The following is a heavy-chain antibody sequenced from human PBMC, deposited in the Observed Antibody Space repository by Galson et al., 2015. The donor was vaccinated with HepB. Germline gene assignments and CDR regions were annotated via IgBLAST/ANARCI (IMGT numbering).Heavy chain of an antibody. V-gene: IGHV3-74*01. CDR3: ARLLPMVYAFDI. Sequence: SLRLSCAASGFTFSSYWMHWVRQAPGKGLVRVSRINSDGSSTSYADSVKGRFTISRDNAKNTLYLQMNSLRAEDTAVYYCARLLPMVYAFDIWGQGTMVTVSS. CDR2: INSDGSST. J-gene: IGHJ3*02. CDR1: GFTFSSYW. D-gene: IGHD3-10*01.